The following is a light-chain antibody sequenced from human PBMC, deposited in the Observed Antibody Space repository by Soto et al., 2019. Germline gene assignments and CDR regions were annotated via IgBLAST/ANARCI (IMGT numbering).Light chain of an antibody. J-gene: IGKJ4*01. V-gene: IGKV3-20*01. CDR3: QQVKSFLPLT. CDR2: GAS. CDR1: QSVSGNS. Sequence: EIVVTQSPVTLSLSPGERATLSCRASQSVSGNSLAWYQQRPGQAPRLLIYGASSRATGTPDRFSGSGSGTDFTLTISRLEPEDIATYYCQQVKSFLPLTFGGGTKVEIK.